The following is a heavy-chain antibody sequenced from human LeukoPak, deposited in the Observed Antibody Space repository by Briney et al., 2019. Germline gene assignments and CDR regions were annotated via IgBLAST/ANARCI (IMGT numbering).Heavy chain of an antibody. D-gene: IGHD4-23*01. CDR3: ARDGGSNYYYYMDV. V-gene: IGHV1-8*03. CDR1: GYTFTSYD. J-gene: IGHJ6*03. Sequence: ASVKVSCKASGYTFTSYDINWVRQATGQGLEWMGWMNPNSGNTGYAQKFQGRVTITRNTSISTAYMELSSLRSEDTAVYYCARDGGSNYYYYMDVWGEGTTVTVSS. CDR2: MNPNSGNT.